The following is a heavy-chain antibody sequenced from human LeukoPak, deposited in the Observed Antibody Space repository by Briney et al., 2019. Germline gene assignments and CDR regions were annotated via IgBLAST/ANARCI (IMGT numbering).Heavy chain of an antibody. Sequence: PSETLSLTCTVSGGSISSYYWSWIRQPAGKGLEWIGRIYNSDYNSEITNYNPSLKSRVTMSVDTSKNQFSLKLSSVTAADTAVYYCARLPFYDSSGYWGQGTLVTVSS. J-gene: IGHJ4*02. D-gene: IGHD3-22*01. V-gene: IGHV4-4*07. CDR1: GGSISSYY. CDR3: ARLPFYDSSGY. CDR2: IYNSDYNSEIT.